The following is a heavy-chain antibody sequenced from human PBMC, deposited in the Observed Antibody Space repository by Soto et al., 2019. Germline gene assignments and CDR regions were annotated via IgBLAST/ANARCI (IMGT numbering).Heavy chain of an antibody. J-gene: IGHJ4*02. D-gene: IGHD3-3*01. Sequence: ETLSLTCTVSGGSISSYYWSWIRQPPGKGLEWNGYIYYSGSTNYNPSLKSRVTISVDTSKNQFSLKLSSVTAADTTVYYCARTTYYDFWSGYGFDYWGQGTLVTVSS. CDR1: GGSISSYY. CDR3: ARTTYYDFWSGYGFDY. V-gene: IGHV4-59*08. CDR2: IYYSGST.